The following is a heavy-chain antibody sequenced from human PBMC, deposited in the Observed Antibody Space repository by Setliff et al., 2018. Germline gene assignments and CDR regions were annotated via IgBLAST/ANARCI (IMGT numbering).Heavy chain of an antibody. CDR3: ARVFKVDCAGDGCDCYGARCYYFYMDV. CDR2: INHSGST. D-gene: IGHD2-21*01. V-gene: IGHV4-34*01. J-gene: IGHJ6*03. CDR1: GESFSGHY. Sequence: LSLTCAVYGESFSGHYWSWIRQPPGKGLEWIGEINHSGSTNYNPSLKSRVTISVDTSKNQFSLKLSSVAAADTAVYYCARVFKVDCAGDGCDCYGARCYYFYMDVWGKGTTVTVSS.